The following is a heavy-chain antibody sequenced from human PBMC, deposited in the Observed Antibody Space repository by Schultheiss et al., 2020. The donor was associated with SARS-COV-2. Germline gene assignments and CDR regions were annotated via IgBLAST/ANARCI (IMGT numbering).Heavy chain of an antibody. CDR2: ISADGANK. Sequence: GGSLRLSCAASGFRFDEYAMHWVRQAPGKGPEWISTISADGANKHYPDYMKGRLTISRDNAKNTVSLQMNSLRPEDTAVYYCATDWNWGGGGWGQGIPVTVSS. CDR1: GFRFDEYA. V-gene: IGHV3-23*01. D-gene: IGHD7-27*01. CDR3: ATDWNWGGGG. J-gene: IGHJ4*02.